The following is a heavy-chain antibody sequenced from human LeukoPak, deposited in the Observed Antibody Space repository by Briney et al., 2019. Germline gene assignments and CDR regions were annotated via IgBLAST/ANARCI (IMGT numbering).Heavy chain of an antibody. CDR2: IDPSESYT. V-gene: IGHV5-10-1*01. CDR3: ARRGDYVWGSYRMYYFDY. D-gene: IGHD3-16*02. J-gene: IGHJ4*02. Sequence: GESLKTPCRGSGYRFTSYWISWVRPIPGKGLEWMGRIDPSESYTNHSPSLQGHVTSSADKTIITAYLQWSSLKASDTAMYYGARRGDYVWGSYRMYYFDYWGQGTLVTVSS. CDR1: GYRFTSYW.